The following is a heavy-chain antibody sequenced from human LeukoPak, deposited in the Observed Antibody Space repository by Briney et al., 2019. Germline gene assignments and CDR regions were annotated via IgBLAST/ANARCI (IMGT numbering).Heavy chain of an antibody. V-gene: IGHV3-48*03. CDR2: ISSSSSTI. Sequence: PGRSLRLSCAASGFTFSSYEMNWIRQAPGKGLEWVAYISSSSSTIYYADSVKGRFTISRDNAKNSLSLQLSSLRGEDTALYYCARRDSSSILINDAFDFWGQGTMVTVSS. J-gene: IGHJ3*01. CDR1: GFTFSSYE. CDR3: ARRDSSSILINDAFDF. D-gene: IGHD2-21*01.